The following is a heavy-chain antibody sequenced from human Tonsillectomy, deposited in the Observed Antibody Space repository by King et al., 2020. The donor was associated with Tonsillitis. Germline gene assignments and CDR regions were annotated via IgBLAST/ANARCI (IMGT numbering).Heavy chain of an antibody. Sequence: VQLVESGGGLIQPGGSLRLSCAASGFTVSHNYMNWVRQAPGKGLEWVSFTYSGGTTYYAASVKGRFTISRDNSKNTLYHQMNSLRAVDTAVYYCARDYSNGLWNIVLWGRGTLVTVSS. CDR3: ARDYSNGLWNIVL. CDR2: TYSGGTT. V-gene: IGHV3-53*01. CDR1: GFTVSHNY. D-gene: IGHD6-19*01. J-gene: IGHJ2*01.